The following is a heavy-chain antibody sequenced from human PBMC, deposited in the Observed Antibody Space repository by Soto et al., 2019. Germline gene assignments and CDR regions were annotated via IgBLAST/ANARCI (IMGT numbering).Heavy chain of an antibody. CDR2: IIPIFGTA. CDR1: RGRFGCSS. CDR3: ARGIVVVRHTTEYNWLDT. D-gene: IGHD2-21*01. J-gene: IGHJ5*01. Sequence: ACRGRFGCSSLWSARQSKRKGLEWMGGIIPIFGTANYAQKFQGRVTITADESTSTAYMELSSLRSEDTAVYYCARGIVVVRHTTEYNWLDTSG. V-gene: IGHV1-69*01.